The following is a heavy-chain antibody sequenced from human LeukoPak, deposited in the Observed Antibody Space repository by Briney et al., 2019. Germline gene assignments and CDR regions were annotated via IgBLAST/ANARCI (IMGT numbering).Heavy chain of an antibody. J-gene: IGHJ4*02. CDR1: GFTFTNYG. V-gene: IGHV3-30*18. CDR2: ISYDGSDK. D-gene: IGHD3-22*01. CDR3: AKGIDSSGYWADY. Sequence: PGRSLRLSCAASGFTFTNYGRHWVRQAPGKGLEWVALISYDGSDKNYADSVKGRFTISRDNSKNTLYMQMNSLRAQDTAVYYCAKGIDSSGYWADYWGQGTLVTVSS.